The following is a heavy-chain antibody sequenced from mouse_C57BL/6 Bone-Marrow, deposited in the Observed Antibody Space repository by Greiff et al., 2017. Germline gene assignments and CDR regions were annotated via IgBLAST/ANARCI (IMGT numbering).Heavy chain of an antibody. J-gene: IGHJ1*03. CDR1: GFTFSDYY. V-gene: IGHV5-16*01. CDR3: ARDPYSNYVGYWYFDV. Sequence: EVKLEESEGGLVQPGSSMKLSCTASGFTFSDYYMAWVRQVPEKGLEWVANINYDGSSTYYLDSLKSRFIISRDNAKNILYLQMSSLKSEDTATYYCARDPYSNYVGYWYFDVWGTGTTVTVSS. CDR2: INYDGSST. D-gene: IGHD2-5*01.